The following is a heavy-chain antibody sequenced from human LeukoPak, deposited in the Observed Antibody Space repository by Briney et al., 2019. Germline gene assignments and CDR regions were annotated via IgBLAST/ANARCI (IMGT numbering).Heavy chain of an antibody. Sequence: TGGSLRLSCAASGFTFSSYGMHWVRQAPGKGLEWVAFIRYDGSNKYYADSVKGRFTISGDNSKNTLYLQMNSLRAEDTAVYYCANSQEYSSSTWYHYFHHWSQGTLVTVSS. CDR3: ANSQEYSSSTWYHYFHH. CDR1: GFTFSSYG. CDR2: IRYDGSNK. D-gene: IGHD6-13*01. J-gene: IGHJ4*02. V-gene: IGHV3-30*02.